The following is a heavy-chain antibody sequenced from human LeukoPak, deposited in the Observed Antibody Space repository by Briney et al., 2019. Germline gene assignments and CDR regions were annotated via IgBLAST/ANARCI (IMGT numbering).Heavy chain of an antibody. CDR1: GYTFTSYG. CDR2: ISTYNGNT. V-gene: IGHV1-18*01. D-gene: IGHD3-10*01. Sequence: ASVKVSCKASGYTFTSYGISWVRQAPGQGLEWMGWISTYNGNTYSARSLQGRVTMTTDTSTNTAYMELKTLRSDDTAVYYCARVPSITMARGVTGDYWGQGTLVTVSS. CDR3: ARVPSITMARGVTGDY. J-gene: IGHJ4*02.